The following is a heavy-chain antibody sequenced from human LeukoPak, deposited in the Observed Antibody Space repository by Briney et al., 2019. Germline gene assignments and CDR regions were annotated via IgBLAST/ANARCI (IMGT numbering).Heavy chain of an antibody. J-gene: IGHJ6*02. CDR1: GGSVRNYY. Sequence: SGTLSLTCIVSGGSVRNYYWTWIRQPARKGLQWIGRTYTNGTSNYSRSLKSRITMSVDMPKNQFSLKLTSVTAADTAVYYCAKEDIVVVTKYIHYGMDVWGQGTTVTVSS. CDR3: AKEDIVVVTKYIHYGMDV. CDR2: TYTNGTS. V-gene: IGHV4-4*07. D-gene: IGHD2-15*01.